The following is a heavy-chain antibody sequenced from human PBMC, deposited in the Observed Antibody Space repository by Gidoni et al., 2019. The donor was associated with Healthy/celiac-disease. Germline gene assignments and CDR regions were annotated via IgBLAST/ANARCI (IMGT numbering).Heavy chain of an antibody. V-gene: IGHV4-4*07. CDR1: GGSISSYY. D-gene: IGHD6-6*01. CDR2: IYTSGST. CDR3: ARDRYSSSSQGRGWFDP. J-gene: IGHJ5*02. Sequence: QVQLQESGPGLVKPSETLSLTCTVSGGSISSYYWRWIRQPAGKGLEWIGRIYTSGSTNYNPSLKSRVTMSVDTSKNQFSLKLSSVTAADTAVYYCARDRYSSSSQGRGWFDPWGQGTLVTVSS.